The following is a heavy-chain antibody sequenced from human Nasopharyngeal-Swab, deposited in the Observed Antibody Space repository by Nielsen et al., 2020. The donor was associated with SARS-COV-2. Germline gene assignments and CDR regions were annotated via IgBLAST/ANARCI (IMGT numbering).Heavy chain of an antibody. J-gene: IGHJ6*03. Sequence: GGSLRLSCTASGFTFGDYAMNWFRQAQGKGLEWVTYIRNKDYGGTTEYAASVRGRFTISRDDSKNIAYLQMNSLTTEDTAIYYCTRDFPFSVDTATRSYMDVWGKGTTVTVSS. CDR2: IRNKDYGGTT. D-gene: IGHD5-18*01. V-gene: IGHV3-49*03. CDR3: TRDFPFSVDTATRSYMDV. CDR1: GFTFGDYA.